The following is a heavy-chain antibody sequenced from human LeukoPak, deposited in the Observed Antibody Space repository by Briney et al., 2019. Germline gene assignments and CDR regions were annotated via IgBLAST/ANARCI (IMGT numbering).Heavy chain of an antibody. CDR2: IKQDGSEK. CDR3: ARIVGATNWFDP. D-gene: IGHD1-26*01. J-gene: IGHJ5*02. Sequence: ETLSLTCAVYGGSFSGYYWSWVRQAPGKGLEWVANIKQDGSEKYYVDSVKGRFTISRDNAKNSLYLQMNSLRAEDTAVYYCARIVGATNWFDPWGQGTLVTVSS. CDR1: GGSFSGYY. V-gene: IGHV3-7*01.